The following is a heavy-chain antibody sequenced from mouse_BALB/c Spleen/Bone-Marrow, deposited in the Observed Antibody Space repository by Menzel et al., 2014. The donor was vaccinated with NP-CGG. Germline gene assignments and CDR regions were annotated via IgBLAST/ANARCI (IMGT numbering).Heavy chain of an antibody. V-gene: IGHV1-26*01. CDR2: INPDNGGT. D-gene: IGHD2-2*01. CDR1: GYTFTEYT. CDR3: ARSYGYERSWFSF. J-gene: IGHJ3*01. Sequence: LQHTGPNLIHPGASGKISCKTYGYTFTEYTMHWVKQSHGKGLEWIGGINPDNGGTSYNQKFKGKATLTVDKSSSTAYMELRSLTSEDSAVYYCARSYGYERSWFSFFGQATLVTVSA.